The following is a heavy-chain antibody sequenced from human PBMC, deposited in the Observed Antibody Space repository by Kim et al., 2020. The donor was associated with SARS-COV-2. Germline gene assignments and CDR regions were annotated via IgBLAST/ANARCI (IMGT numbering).Heavy chain of an antibody. V-gene: IGHV3-30*18. J-gene: IGHJ4*02. Sequence: GGSLRLSCAASGFTFSSYGMHWVRQAPGKGLEWVAVISYDGSNKYYADSVKGRFTISRDNSKNTLYLQMNSLRAEDTAVYYCAKEYFADYYDSSGYPHYFDYWGQGTLVTVSS. CDR3: AKEYFADYYDSSGYPHYFDY. D-gene: IGHD3-22*01. CDR2: ISYDGSNK. CDR1: GFTFSSYG.